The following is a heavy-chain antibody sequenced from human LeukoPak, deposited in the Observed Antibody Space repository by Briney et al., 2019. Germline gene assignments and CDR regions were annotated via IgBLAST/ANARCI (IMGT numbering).Heavy chain of an antibody. Sequence: HSGGSLRLSCAASGFTFSDYYMSWIRQAPGKGLEWVSAISGSGGSTYYADSVKGRFTISRDSSKNTLYLQMNSLRAEDTAVYYCAKEGRYFDWLSTENWFDPWGQGTLVTVSS. J-gene: IGHJ5*02. CDR2: ISGSGGST. V-gene: IGHV3-23*01. D-gene: IGHD3-9*01. CDR1: GFTFSDYY. CDR3: AKEGRYFDWLSTENWFDP.